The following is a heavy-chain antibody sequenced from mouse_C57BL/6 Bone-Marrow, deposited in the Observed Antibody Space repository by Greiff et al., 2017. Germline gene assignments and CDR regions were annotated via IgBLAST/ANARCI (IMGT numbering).Heavy chain of an antibody. CDR1: GYTFTSYW. Sequence: VKLQQPGAELVKPGASVKMSCKASGYTFTSYWITWVKQRPGQGLEWIGDIYPGSGSTNYNEKFKSKATLTVDTSSSTAYMQLSSLTSEDSAVYYCAREGGKGNAMDDWGQGTSVTVSS. CDR3: AREGGKGNAMDD. J-gene: IGHJ4*01. D-gene: IGHD2-1*01. CDR2: IYPGSGST. V-gene: IGHV1-55*01.